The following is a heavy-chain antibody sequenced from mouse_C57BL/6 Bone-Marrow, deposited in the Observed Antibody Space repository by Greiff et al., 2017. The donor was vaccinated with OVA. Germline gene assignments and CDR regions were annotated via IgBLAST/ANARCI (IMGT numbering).Heavy chain of an antibody. CDR3: AKRDHAMDY. Sequence: QVQLQQPGAELVRPGSSVKLSCKASGYTFTSYWMAWVKQRPGQGLEWIGNIYPSDSETHYNQKFKDKATLTVDKSSSTAYMQLSSLTSEDSAVYYCAKRDHAMDYWGQGTSVTVSS. V-gene: IGHV1-61*01. CDR2: IYPSDSET. J-gene: IGHJ4*01. CDR1: GYTFTSYW. D-gene: IGHD3-3*01.